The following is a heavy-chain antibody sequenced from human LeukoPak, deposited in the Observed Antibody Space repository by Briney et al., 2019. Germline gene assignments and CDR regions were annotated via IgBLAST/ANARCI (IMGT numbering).Heavy chain of an antibody. Sequence: PSETLSLTCTVSGGSISSYYWSWIRQPPGKGLEWIGYIYYSGSTNYNPSLKSRVTISVDTSKNQFSLKLSSVTAADTAVYYCARVYMGRGYYDFWSGYPDAFDIWGQGTMVTVSS. V-gene: IGHV4-59*01. CDR2: IYYSGST. J-gene: IGHJ3*02. D-gene: IGHD3-3*01. CDR3: ARVYMGRGYYDFWSGYPDAFDI. CDR1: GGSISSYY.